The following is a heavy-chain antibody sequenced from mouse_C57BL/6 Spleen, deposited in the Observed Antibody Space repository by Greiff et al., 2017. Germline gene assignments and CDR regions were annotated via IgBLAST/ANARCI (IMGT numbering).Heavy chain of an antibody. CDR2: LNPGSGGT. V-gene: IGHV1-54*01. Sequence: QVQLKESGAELVRPGTSVKVSCKASGYAFTHYLIEWVKQRPGQGLEWIGVLNPGSGGTNYNEKFKGKATLTADTSSSTAYMQLSSLTSEDSAVYFCARRGYGNYDYAMDDWGQGTSVTVSS. D-gene: IGHD2-1*01. CDR1: GYAFTHYL. CDR3: ARRGYGNYDYAMDD. J-gene: IGHJ4*01.